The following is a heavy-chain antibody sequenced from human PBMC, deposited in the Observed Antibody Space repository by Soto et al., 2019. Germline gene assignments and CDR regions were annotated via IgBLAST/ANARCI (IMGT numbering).Heavy chain of an antibody. Sequence: ASVKVSCKVSGYTLTELSMHWVRQAPGKGLEWMGGFDPEDGETIYAQKFQGRVTMTEDTSTDTAYMELSSLRSEDTALYYCALQPSPYYYYGMDVWGQGTTVTVSS. J-gene: IGHJ6*02. CDR2: FDPEDGET. CDR1: GYTLTELS. CDR3: ALQPSPYYYYGMDV. D-gene: IGHD6-13*01. V-gene: IGHV1-24*01.